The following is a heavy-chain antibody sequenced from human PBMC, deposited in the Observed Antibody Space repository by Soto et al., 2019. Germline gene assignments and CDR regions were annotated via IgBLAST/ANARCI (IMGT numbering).Heavy chain of an antibody. V-gene: IGHV4-39*01. CDR1: GASIITNNYF. D-gene: IGHD3-10*01. CDR2: ISYSGRT. CDR3: ARRRASDYGGNHHPYYFDR. J-gene: IGHJ4*02. Sequence: QLQLQESGPGLVKPWETLSLTCTVSGASIITNNYFWVWIRQSPRRGLELIGSISYSGRTYDNPSLQTRVTISIDASKNQFSLKFTSVTTADTSIYDCARRRASDYGGNHHPYYFDRWGQGTLVTVSS.